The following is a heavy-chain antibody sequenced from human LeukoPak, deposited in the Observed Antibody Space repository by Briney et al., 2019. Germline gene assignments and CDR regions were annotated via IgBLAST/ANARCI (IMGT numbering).Heavy chain of an antibody. CDR1: GFIFSDYY. Sequence: GGSLRLSCAASGFIFSDYYMSWVRQAPGKGLEWVANIKQDGSEKYYVDSVKGRFTISRDNAKNSLYLQMNSLRAEDTAVYYCARVGNYYDSSGYYLSFDYWGQGTLVTVSS. CDR2: IKQDGSEK. D-gene: IGHD3-22*01. J-gene: IGHJ4*02. CDR3: ARVGNYYDSSGYYLSFDY. V-gene: IGHV3-7*03.